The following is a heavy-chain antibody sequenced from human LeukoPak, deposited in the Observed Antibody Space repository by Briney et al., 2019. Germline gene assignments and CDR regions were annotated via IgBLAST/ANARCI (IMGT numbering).Heavy chain of an antibody. Sequence: GGSLRLSCAGSGFAFSSYTMNWVRQAPGKGLEWVSYITSTSSTMYFADSVKGRFTISRDNAKNSLFLQMNSLRVEDTAIHYCAKDLGRSGYYPADYWGQGTLVTVSS. J-gene: IGHJ4*02. CDR2: ITSTSSTM. CDR3: AKDLGRSGYYPADY. D-gene: IGHD3-22*01. CDR1: GFAFSSYT. V-gene: IGHV3-48*04.